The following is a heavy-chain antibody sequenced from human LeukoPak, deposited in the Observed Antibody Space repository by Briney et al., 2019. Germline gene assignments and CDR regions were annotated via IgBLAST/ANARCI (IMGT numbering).Heavy chain of an antibody. V-gene: IGHV4-39*07. CDR1: GGSISSSSYY. CDR2: IYYSGST. D-gene: IGHD3-10*01. Sequence: SETLSLTCTVSGGSISSSSYYCGWVRQPPGKGLEWIRSIYYSGSTYYNPSLKSRVTISVDTSKNQFSLKLSSVTAADTAVYYCARGPYYYGSGSYYPPDYWGQGTLVTVSS. CDR3: ARGPYYYGSGSYYPPDY. J-gene: IGHJ4*02.